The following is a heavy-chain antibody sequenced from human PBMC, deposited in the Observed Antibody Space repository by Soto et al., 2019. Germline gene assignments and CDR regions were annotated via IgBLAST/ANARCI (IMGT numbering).Heavy chain of an antibody. V-gene: IGHV5-51*01. CDR2: IYPGDSDT. Sequence: GESLKISCKGSGYSFTSYWIGWVRQMPGKGLEWMGIIYPGDSDTRYSPSFQGQVTISDAKSISTAYLQWSSLKASHTAMYYCARQLTWGSSYYYYYMDVWGKGTTVTVSS. CDR3: ARQLTWGSSYYYYYMDV. D-gene: IGHD7-27*01. CDR1: GYSFTSYW. J-gene: IGHJ6*03.